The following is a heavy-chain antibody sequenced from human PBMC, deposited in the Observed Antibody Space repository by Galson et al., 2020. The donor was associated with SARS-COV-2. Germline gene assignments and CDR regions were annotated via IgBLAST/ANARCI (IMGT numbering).Heavy chain of an antibody. V-gene: IGHV3-30*18. J-gene: IGHJ6*02. CDR1: GFTFSSYG. CDR3: AKGRRGYSYGLPKSGYYGMDV. Sequence: GGSLRLSCAASGFTFSSYGMHWVRQAPGKGLEWVAVISYDGSNKYYADSVKGRFTISRDNSKNTLYLQMNSLRAEDTAVYYCAKGRRGYSYGLPKSGYYGMDVWGQGTTVTVSS. CDR2: ISYDGSNK. D-gene: IGHD5-18*01.